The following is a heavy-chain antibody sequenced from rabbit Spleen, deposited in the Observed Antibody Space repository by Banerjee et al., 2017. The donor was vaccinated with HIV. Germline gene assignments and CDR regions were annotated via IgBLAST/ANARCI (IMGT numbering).Heavy chain of an antibody. CDR2: IVSSSGST. V-gene: IGHV1S43*01. CDR3: ARISESSGWGEDL. CDR1: GFSFNSFHY. J-gene: IGHJ6*01. Sequence: QSLEESGGDLVKPEGSLTLTCTASGFSFNSFHYICWVRQAPGKGLELIACIVSSSGSTYYASWVNGRFTISRSTSLNTVTLQMTSLTVADTATYFCARISESSGWGEDLWGQGTLVTVS. D-gene: IGHD4-1*01.